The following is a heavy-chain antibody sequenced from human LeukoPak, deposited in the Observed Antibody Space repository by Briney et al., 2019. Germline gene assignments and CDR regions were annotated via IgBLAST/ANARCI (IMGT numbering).Heavy chain of an antibody. CDR2: ISWSGGST. CDR1: GFTFDDYG. V-gene: IGHV3-20*04. Sequence: GGSLRLSCAASGFTFDDYGMSWVRQAPGKGLEWVSGISWSGGSTGYADSVKGRFTISRDNAKNSLYLQMNSLRAEDTALYYCARERDCGGGSCEGDYWGQGTLVTVSS. J-gene: IGHJ4*02. D-gene: IGHD2-15*01. CDR3: ARERDCGGGSCEGDY.